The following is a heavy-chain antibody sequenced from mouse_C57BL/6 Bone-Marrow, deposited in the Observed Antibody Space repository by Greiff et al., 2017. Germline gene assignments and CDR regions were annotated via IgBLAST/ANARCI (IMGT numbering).Heavy chain of an antibody. CDR2: IDPETGGT. Sequence: QVQLQQSGAELVRPGASVTLSCKASGYTFTDYEMHWVKQTPVHGLEWIGAIDPETGGTAYNQKFKGKAILTADKSSSTAYVELRSLTSEDSAVYYCTRGYGSSYYFDYWGQGTTLTVSS. CDR1: GYTFTDYE. D-gene: IGHD1-1*01. V-gene: IGHV1-15*01. J-gene: IGHJ2*01. CDR3: TRGYGSSYYFDY.